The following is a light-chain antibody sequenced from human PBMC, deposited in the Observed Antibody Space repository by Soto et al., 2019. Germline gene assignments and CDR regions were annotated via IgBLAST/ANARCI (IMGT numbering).Light chain of an antibody. CDR2: EVS. J-gene: IGLJ2*01. CDR3: SSFAGSNNLGV. Sequence: QSALTQPPSVSGSPGQSVTISCTGTSSDVGGYNYVSWYQQHPGKAPKLMIYEVSKRPSGVPDRFSGSKSGNTASLTVSGLQAEDEPAYYCSSFAGSNNLGVFGGGTKLTVL. CDR1: SSDVGGYNY. V-gene: IGLV2-8*01.